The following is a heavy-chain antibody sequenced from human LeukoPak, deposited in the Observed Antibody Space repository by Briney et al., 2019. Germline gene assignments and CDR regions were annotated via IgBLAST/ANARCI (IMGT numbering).Heavy chain of an antibody. Sequence: GRSLRLSCAASGFTFNRYRMHWVRQAPGKGLEWVAVISYDGRYQFYADSVKGRFTVSRDNSKNTLFLQMNSLRAEDTAVYYCARDNPYSESLAADDAFDIWGQGTMVTVSS. CDR2: ISYDGRYQ. V-gene: IGHV3-30*04. D-gene: IGHD1-26*01. CDR3: ARDNPYSESLAADDAFDI. J-gene: IGHJ3*02. CDR1: GFTFNRYR.